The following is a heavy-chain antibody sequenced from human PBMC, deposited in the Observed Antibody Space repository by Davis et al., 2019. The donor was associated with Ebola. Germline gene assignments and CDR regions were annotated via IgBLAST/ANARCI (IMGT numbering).Heavy chain of an antibody. CDR2: ISSEGNYI. Sequence: HTGGSLRLSCAASGFTFSSYWMHWVRQAPGKGLVWVSRISSEGNYINYADSVEGRFTISRDNAKNTLYLQMNSLRVEDTAVYYCARDPHWGKGTTVTVSS. J-gene: IGHJ6*04. V-gene: IGHV3-74*01. CDR1: GFTFSSYW. CDR3: ARDPH.